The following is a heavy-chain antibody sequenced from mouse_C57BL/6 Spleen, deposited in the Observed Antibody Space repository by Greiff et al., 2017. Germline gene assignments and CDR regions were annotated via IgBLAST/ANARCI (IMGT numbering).Heavy chain of an antibody. CDR1: GYTFTDYN. Sequence: VQLQQSGPELVKPGASVKISCKASGYTFTDYNMNWVKQSHGKSLEWIGDINPNNGGTSYNQKFKGKATLTVDKSSSTAYMELRSLTSDDSAVYYCSIFPNSCYWGQGTTLTVSS. CDR2: INPNNGGT. V-gene: IGHV1-26*01. J-gene: IGHJ2*01. D-gene: IGHD4-1*01. CDR3: SIFPNSCY.